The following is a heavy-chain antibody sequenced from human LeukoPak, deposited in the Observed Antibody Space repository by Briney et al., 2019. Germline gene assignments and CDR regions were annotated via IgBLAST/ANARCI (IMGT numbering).Heavy chain of an antibody. Sequence: ASVKVSCKASGYTFTGYSVHWVRQAPGQGLEWMGWINPNSGGTKYALKFQGRVTMTRDTSISTAYMELSRLTSDDTAVYYCGSMGASDFDYWGQGTLVTVSS. CDR3: GSMGASDFDY. V-gene: IGHV1-2*02. J-gene: IGHJ4*02. CDR1: GYTFTGYS. CDR2: INPNSGGT. D-gene: IGHD1-26*01.